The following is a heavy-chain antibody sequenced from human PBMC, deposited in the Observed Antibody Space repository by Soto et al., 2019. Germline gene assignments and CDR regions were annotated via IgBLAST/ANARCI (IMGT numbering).Heavy chain of an antibody. Sequence: EVQLLESGGGLVQPGGSLRLSCAASEFTFSSYAMSWVRQAPGKGLEWVSAISGSGGSTYYADSVKGRFTISRDNSKNTLYLQMNSLRAEDTAVYYCAKIDSSGWYHLLDYWGQGTLVTVSS. CDR1: EFTFSSYA. CDR3: AKIDSSGWYHLLDY. V-gene: IGHV3-23*01. D-gene: IGHD6-19*01. J-gene: IGHJ4*02. CDR2: ISGSGGST.